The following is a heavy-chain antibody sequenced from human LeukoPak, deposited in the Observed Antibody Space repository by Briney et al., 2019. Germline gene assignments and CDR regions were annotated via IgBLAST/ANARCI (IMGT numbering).Heavy chain of an antibody. CDR1: GYTFTGYY. D-gene: IGHD6-13*01. CDR3: ARVDSSWWGDYYYYYMDV. J-gene: IGHJ6*03. V-gene: IGHV1-2*06. Sequence: ASVKVSCKASGYTFTGYYMHWVRQAPGQGLEWIGRINPNSGGTNYAQKFQGRVTMTRDTSISTAYMELSRLRSDDTAVYYCARVDSSWWGDYYYYYMDVWGKGTTVTVSS. CDR2: INPNSGGT.